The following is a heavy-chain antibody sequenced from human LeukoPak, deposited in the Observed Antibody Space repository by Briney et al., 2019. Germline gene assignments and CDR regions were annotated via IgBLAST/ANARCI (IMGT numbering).Heavy chain of an antibody. D-gene: IGHD1-1*01. CDR2: INSDGSST. V-gene: IGHV3-74*01. CDR3: ARQLNN. Sequence: PGGSLRLSFEPPGSPLRNYGMTWVRQAPGKGLVWVSRINSDGSSTSYADSVKGRFTISRDNAKNTLYLQMNSLRAEDTAVYYCARQLNNWGQGTLVTVSS. J-gene: IGHJ4*02. CDR1: GSPLRNYG.